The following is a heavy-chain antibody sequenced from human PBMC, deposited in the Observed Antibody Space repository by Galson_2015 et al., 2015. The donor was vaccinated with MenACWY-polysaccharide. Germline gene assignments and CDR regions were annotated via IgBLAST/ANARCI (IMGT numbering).Heavy chain of an antibody. CDR3: AREYCSRTTCFGMDV. J-gene: IGHJ6*02. D-gene: IGHD2-2*01. V-gene: IGHV3-30*04. CDR1: GFTFSTYA. CDR2: ISYDGSNK. Sequence: SLRLSCAASGFTFSTYAMHWVRLAPGKGLEWVTVISYDGSNKYYADSVKGRFTISRDSSQNSFYLQMSSLRADDTAVYYCAREYCSRTTCFGMDVWGQGTTVTV.